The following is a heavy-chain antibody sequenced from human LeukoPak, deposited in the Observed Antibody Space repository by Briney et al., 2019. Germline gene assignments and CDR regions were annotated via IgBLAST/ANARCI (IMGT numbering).Heavy chain of an antibody. CDR2: ISAYNGNR. Sequence: GASVKVSCQASGYTFTSYGFSWVRQAPGQGLEWMGWISAYNGNRNYAQNLQGRVTVTTDTSTSTAYMELRSLRSDDTAVYYCARSSQWLVLSPGENWFDPWGQGTLVTVSS. D-gene: IGHD6-19*01. CDR1: GYTFTSYG. J-gene: IGHJ5*02. V-gene: IGHV1-18*01. CDR3: ARSSQWLVLSPGENWFDP.